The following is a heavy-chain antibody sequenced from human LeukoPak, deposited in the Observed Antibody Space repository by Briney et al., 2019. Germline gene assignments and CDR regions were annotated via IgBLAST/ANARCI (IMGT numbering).Heavy chain of an antibody. CDR3: ARARVVVAARGYYYYGMDV. J-gene: IGHJ6*02. CDR2: IYYSGST. CDR1: GGSISSYY. Sequence: PSETLSLTCTVSGGSISSYYWSWIRQPPGKGLEWNGYIYYSGSTNYNPSLKRRVTISVDTSKNQFSLKLSSVTAADTAVYYCARARVVVAARGYYYYGMDVWGQGTTVTVSS. V-gene: IGHV4-59*01. D-gene: IGHD2-15*01.